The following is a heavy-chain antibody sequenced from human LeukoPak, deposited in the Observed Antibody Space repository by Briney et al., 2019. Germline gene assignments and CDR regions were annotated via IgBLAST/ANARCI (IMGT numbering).Heavy chain of an antibody. CDR1: GFTVSSNY. V-gene: IGHV3-66*01. CDR3: ARGLLREYAFDI. Sequence: GGSLRLSCAASGFTVSSNYMTWVRQAPGKGLEWVSVIYSGGTTYYADSVKGRFTISRDNSKNTLYLHMNSLRAEDTAVYFCARGLLREYAFDIWGQGTMVTVS. J-gene: IGHJ3*02. CDR2: IYSGGTT. D-gene: IGHD2-15*01.